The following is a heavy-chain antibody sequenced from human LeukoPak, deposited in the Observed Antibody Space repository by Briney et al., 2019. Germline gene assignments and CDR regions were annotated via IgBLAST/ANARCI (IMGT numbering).Heavy chain of an antibody. J-gene: IGHJ6*02. CDR3: AGEILTGYYGLYGMDV. CDR1: GFTVSSNY. CDR2: IYSGGST. D-gene: IGHD3-9*01. V-gene: IGHV3-53*01. Sequence: GGSLRLSCAASGFTVSSNYMNWVRQAPGQGLEWVSVIYSGGSTNYADSVKGRFTVSRDNSKNTLYLQMNSLRGEDTAVYYCAGEILTGYYGLYGMDVWGQGTTVTVSS.